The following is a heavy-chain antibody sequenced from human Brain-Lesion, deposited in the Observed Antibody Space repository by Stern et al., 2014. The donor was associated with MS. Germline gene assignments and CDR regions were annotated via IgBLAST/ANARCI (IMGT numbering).Heavy chain of an antibody. V-gene: IGHV1-2*02. J-gene: IGHJ6*02. CDR2: INPNTGGQ. D-gene: IGHD3-3*01. CDR3: ARDQRGITIFGVVTDYYYLGMDV. Sequence: QDQLVQSGAEVKKPGASVKVSCKTSGYIFTGYYIHWVRQAPGQGLEWMAWINPNTGGQKYAQKFQGRVTMSRDTSISTAYVELSSLTSDDTAVYYCARDQRGITIFGVVTDYYYLGMDVWGQGTTVTVSS. CDR1: GYIFTGYY.